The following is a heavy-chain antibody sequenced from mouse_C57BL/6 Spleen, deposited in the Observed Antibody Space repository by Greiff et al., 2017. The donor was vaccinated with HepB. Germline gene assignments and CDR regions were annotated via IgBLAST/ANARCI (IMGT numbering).Heavy chain of an antibody. CDR3: ARLGYGSSLYAMDY. Sequence: VQLQQSGPELVKPGASVKISCKASGYTFTDYYMNWVKQSHGKSLEWIGDINPNNGGTSYNQKFKGKATLTVDKSSSTAYMELRSLPSEDSAVYYCARLGYGSSLYAMDYWGQGTSVTVSS. D-gene: IGHD1-1*01. CDR1: GYTFTDYY. J-gene: IGHJ4*01. V-gene: IGHV1-26*01. CDR2: INPNNGGT.